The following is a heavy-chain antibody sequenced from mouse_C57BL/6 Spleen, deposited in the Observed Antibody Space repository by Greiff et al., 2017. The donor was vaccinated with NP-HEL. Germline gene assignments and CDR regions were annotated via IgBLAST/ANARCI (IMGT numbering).Heavy chain of an antibody. Sequence: QVQLQQPGAELVRPGSSVKLSCKASGYTFTSYWMHWVKQRPIQGLEWIGNIDPSDSETHYNQKFKDKATLTVDKSSSTAYMQLSSLTSEDSAVYYCARWVGPGYFDVWGTGTTVTVSS. D-gene: IGHD4-1*01. CDR3: ARWVGPGYFDV. CDR1: GYTFTSYW. V-gene: IGHV1-52*01. J-gene: IGHJ1*03. CDR2: IDPSDSET.